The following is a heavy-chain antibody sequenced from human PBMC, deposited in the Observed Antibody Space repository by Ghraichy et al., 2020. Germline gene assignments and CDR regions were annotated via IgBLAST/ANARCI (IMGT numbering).Heavy chain of an antibody. J-gene: IGHJ4*02. CDR2: IVPIHATP. V-gene: IGHV1-69*13. D-gene: IGHD2-21*02. Sequence: SMKVSCKASGGTFSSGTFSWLRQAPGDGLEWLGGIVPIHATPDYAQRFQCRVTITADESTNTVYMDLSSLRSEDTAVYFCARSDCGGLCYSPFDNWGQGTLVTVSS. CDR3: ARSDCGGLCYSPFDN. CDR1: GGTFSSGT.